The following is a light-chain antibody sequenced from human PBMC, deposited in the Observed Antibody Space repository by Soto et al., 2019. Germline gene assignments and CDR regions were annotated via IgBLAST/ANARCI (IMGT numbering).Light chain of an antibody. CDR1: SSNIGAGYD. J-gene: IGLJ1*01. CDR3: KSYAGSNTYV. CDR2: GNT. Sequence: QSVLTQPPSVSGAPGQRVTISCTGSSSNIGAGYDVHWYQQFPGTTPKFLIYGNTNRPSGVPDRFSASKSGTSASLDITGLQAEDEAEYFCKSYAGSNTYVFGSGTKV. V-gene: IGLV1-40*01.